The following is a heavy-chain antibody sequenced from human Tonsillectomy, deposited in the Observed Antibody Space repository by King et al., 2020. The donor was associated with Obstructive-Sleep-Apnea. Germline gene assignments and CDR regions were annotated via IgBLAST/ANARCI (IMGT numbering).Heavy chain of an antibody. V-gene: IGHV3-23*04. Sequence: VQLVESGGGLVQPGGSLRLSCAASGFTLSTYAMSWVRHSPGKGLEGVSASSVSGGATYYAESVGGRFTITRDNSKNTLYLQMNNLSAEDTAVDYCAKDRGSSDWHWCFDHWGQGTQVTVSS. J-gene: IGHJ4*02. CDR3: AKDRGSSDWHWCFDH. D-gene: IGHD2-2*01. CDR2: SSVSGGAT. CDR1: GFTLSTYA.